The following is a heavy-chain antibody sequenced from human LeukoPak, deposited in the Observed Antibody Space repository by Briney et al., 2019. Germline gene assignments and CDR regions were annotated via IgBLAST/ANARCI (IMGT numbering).Heavy chain of an antibody. CDR2: INHSGST. V-gene: IGHV4-34*01. CDR1: GGSFSGYY. Sequence: PSETLSLTCAVYGGSFSGYYWSWIRQPPGKGLEWIGEINHSGSTNYNPSLKSRVTISVDTSKNQFSLKLSSVTAADTAVYYCARHNYCSGGSCYSGGWFDPWGQGTLVTVSS. CDR3: ARHNYCSGGSCYSGGWFDP. J-gene: IGHJ5*02. D-gene: IGHD2-15*01.